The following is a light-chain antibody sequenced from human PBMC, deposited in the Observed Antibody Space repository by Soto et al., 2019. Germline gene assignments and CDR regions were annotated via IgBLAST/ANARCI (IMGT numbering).Light chain of an antibody. CDR2: VNSDGSH. Sequence: QSVLTQSPSASASLGASVKLTCTLSSGHSSYVIAWHQQQPEKGPRYLMKVNSDGSHSKGDGIPDRFSGSSSGAERYLTISSLQSEDEADYYCQTWGTGIRVFGGVTKLTVL. CDR1: SGHSSYV. CDR3: QTWGTGIRV. J-gene: IGLJ2*01. V-gene: IGLV4-69*01.